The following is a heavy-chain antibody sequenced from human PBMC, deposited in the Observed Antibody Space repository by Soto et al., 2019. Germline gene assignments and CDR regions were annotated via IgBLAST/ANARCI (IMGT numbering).Heavy chain of an antibody. Sequence: QVQLVESGGGVVQPGRSLRLSCAASGFTFSSYAMHWVRQAPGKGLEWVALISYDGSNKYYADSVKGRFTISRDNSKNTLYLQMNSLRAEDTAVYYCESLWDFHYWGQGTLVIVSS. D-gene: IGHD1-26*01. CDR1: GFTFSSYA. CDR2: ISYDGSNK. J-gene: IGHJ4*02. V-gene: IGHV3-30-3*01. CDR3: ESLWDFHY.